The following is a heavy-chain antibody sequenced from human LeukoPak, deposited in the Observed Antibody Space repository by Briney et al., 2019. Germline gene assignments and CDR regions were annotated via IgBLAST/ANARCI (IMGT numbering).Heavy chain of an antibody. CDR2: ISGSGGST. Sequence: GGSLRLSCAASGFTFSSYAMSRVRQAPGKGLEWVSAISGSGGSTYYADSVKGRFTISRDNSKNTLYLRMNSLRAEDTAVYYCAKANSYYYGSGSYGGYWGQGTLVTVSS. J-gene: IGHJ4*02. D-gene: IGHD3-10*01. V-gene: IGHV3-23*01. CDR1: GFTFSSYA. CDR3: AKANSYYYGSGSYGGY.